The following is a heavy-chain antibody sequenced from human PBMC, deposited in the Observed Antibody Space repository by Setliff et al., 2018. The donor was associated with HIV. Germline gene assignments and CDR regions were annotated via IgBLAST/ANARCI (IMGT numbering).Heavy chain of an antibody. CDR1: GYTLTELS. D-gene: IGHD1-26*01. Sequence: ASVKVSCKVSGYTLTELSMHWVRQAPGKGLEWMGSFDPEDGETTYAQKFQGRVTMTEDTSTDTAYMELSSLRSEDTAVYYCAKQGYSDSLYAFDVWGQGTMVTVSS. CDR3: AKQGYSDSLYAFDV. CDR2: FDPEDGET. V-gene: IGHV1-24*01. J-gene: IGHJ3*01.